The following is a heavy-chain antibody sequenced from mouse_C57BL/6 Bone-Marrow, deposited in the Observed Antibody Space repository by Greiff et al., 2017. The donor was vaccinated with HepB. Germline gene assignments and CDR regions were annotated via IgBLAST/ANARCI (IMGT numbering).Heavy chain of an antibody. D-gene: IGHD1-1*01. CDR3: ARYYYYGSSYPSWFAY. V-gene: IGHV1-22*01. Sequence: VQLQQSGPELVKPGASVKMSCKASGYTFTDYNMHWVKQSHGKSLEWIGYINPNNGGTSYNQKFKGKATLTVNKSSSTAYMELRSLTSEDSAVYYCARYYYYGSSYPSWFAYWGQGTLVTVSA. CDR1: GYTFTDYN. J-gene: IGHJ3*01. CDR2: INPNNGGT.